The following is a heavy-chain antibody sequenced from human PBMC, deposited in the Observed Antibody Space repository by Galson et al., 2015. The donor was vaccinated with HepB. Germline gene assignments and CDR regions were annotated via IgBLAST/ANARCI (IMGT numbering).Heavy chain of an antibody. CDR2: IRAYNSNT. CDR3: ASLFYYYGMDV. D-gene: IGHD2-21*01. Sequence: SVKVSCTASGYTFSSYGISWVRQAPGQGLEWMGWIRAYNSNTYYAQRLKGRVTMTTDTSTITAYMEMRSLRADDTAVNYCASLFYYYGMDVWGQGTTVTVSS. V-gene: IGHV1-18*04. CDR1: GYTFSSYG. J-gene: IGHJ6*02.